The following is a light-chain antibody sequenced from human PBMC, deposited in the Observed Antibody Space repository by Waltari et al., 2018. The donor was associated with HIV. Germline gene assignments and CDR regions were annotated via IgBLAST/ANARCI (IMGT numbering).Light chain of an antibody. J-gene: IGLJ3*02. CDR3: QSADSSGTWV. CDR1: ALPKQY. V-gene: IGLV3-25*03. CDR2: KAS. Sequence: SYELTQPPSVSVSPGQTARITCSGDALPKQYASWYQQKPGQAPVLVIYKASERPSGIPERFSGSSSGTTVTLTISGVQAEDEADYYCQSADSSGTWVFGGGTKLTVL.